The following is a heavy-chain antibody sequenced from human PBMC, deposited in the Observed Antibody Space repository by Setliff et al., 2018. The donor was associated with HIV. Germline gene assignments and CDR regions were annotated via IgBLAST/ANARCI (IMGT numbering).Heavy chain of an antibody. J-gene: IGHJ4*02. D-gene: IGHD3-16*02. Sequence: LSLTCTVSGGSISSNSSYWGWIRQPPGKGLEWIGSIYYSGSTYYNPSLKSRITISIDTSKNQFSLRLSSVTAADTAVYYCARQYYDYVWGTYRSQYYFDNWGQGTLVTVSS. CDR3: ARQYYDYVWGTYRSQYYFDN. V-gene: IGHV4-39*07. CDR1: GGSISSNSSY. CDR2: IYYSGST.